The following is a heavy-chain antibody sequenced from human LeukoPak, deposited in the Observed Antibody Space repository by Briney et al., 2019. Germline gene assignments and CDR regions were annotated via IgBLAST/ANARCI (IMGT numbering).Heavy chain of an antibody. CDR3: ARGGASNYYYYYMDV. CDR1: GYTFTSYG. Sequence: ASVKVSCKASGYTFTSYGISWVRQAPGQGLEWMGWISAYNGNTNYAQKLQGRVTMTTDTSTSTAYMELRSLGSDDTAVYYCARGGASNYYYYYMDVWGKGTTVTVSS. D-gene: IGHD3-10*01. V-gene: IGHV1-18*01. CDR2: ISAYNGNT. J-gene: IGHJ6*03.